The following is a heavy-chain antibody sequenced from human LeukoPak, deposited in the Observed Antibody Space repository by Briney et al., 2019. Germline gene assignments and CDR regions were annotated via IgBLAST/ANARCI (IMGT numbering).Heavy chain of an antibody. CDR3: ARDYGGSDY. V-gene: IGHV1-2*02. CDR2: INPNSGGT. D-gene: IGHD4-23*01. J-gene: IGHJ4*02. Sequence: GSSVNVSCKASGYTFTGYYMHWVRQSPGQGLEWMGGINPNSGGTNYAQTCQGRVTMTRYTSISTAYMELSRLRSDATAVYYCARDYGGSDYWGQGTLVTVSS. CDR1: GYTFTGYY.